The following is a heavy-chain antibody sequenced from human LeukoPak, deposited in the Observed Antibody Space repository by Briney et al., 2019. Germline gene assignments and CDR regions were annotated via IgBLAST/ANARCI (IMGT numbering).Heavy chain of an antibody. Sequence: SETLSLTCTVSGGSISSSSYYWGWIRQPPGKGLEWIGSIYYSGSTYYNPSLKSRVTISVDTSKNQFSLKLSSVTAADTAVYYCAGGLGRYYYYMDVWGKGTTVTISS. D-gene: IGHD3-16*01. CDR1: GGSISSSSYY. CDR3: AGGLGRYYYYMDV. V-gene: IGHV4-39*01. J-gene: IGHJ6*03. CDR2: IYYSGST.